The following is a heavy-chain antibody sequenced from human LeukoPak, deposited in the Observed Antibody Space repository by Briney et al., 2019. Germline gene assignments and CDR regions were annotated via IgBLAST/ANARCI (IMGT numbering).Heavy chain of an antibody. V-gene: IGHV3-30*02. CDR2: IRYDGSIK. CDR3: AKSRGYYYEKSGPADY. D-gene: IGHD3-22*01. J-gene: IGHJ4*02. CDR1: GFTFSTYG. Sequence: GGSLRLSCAASGFTFSTYGMHWVRQAPGKGLEWVAFIRYDGSIKYYGDSVKGRFTISRDNSKNTLYLQMNSLSAEDTAVYYCAKSRGYYYEKSGPADYWGQGTLVTVSS.